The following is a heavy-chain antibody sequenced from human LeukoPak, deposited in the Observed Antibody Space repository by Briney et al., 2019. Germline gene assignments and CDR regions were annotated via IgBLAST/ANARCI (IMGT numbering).Heavy chain of an antibody. CDR3: ARGGPYIVVVPAAMNC. Sequence: ASVKVSCKASGYTFTSYAMHWVRQAPGQRLEWMGWINAGNGNTKYSQKFQGRVTITRDTSASTAYMELSSLRSEDTAVYYCARGGPYIVVVPAAMNCWGQGTLVTVSS. V-gene: IGHV1-3*01. CDR1: GYTFTSYA. J-gene: IGHJ4*02. CDR2: INAGNGNT. D-gene: IGHD2-2*01.